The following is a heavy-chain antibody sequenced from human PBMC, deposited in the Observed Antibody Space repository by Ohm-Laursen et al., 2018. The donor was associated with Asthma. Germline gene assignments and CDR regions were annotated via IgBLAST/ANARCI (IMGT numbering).Heavy chain of an antibody. CDR3: ITRGDDHTSKIT. V-gene: IGHV3-15*01. CDR2: IQSKSDGGTK. J-gene: IGHJ4*02. CDR1: GITFSNAW. Sequence: SLRLSCSASGITFSNAWMSWVRQAPGKGLEWIGRIQSKSDGGTKDYAAPVKGRFSISRDDSKNTLYLEMNSLKTEDTAVYYCITRGDDHTSKITWGRGTLVTVSS. D-gene: IGHD5-24*01.